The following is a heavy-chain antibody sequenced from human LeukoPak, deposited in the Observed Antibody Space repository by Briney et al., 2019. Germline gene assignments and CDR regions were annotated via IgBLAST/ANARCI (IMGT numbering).Heavy chain of an antibody. V-gene: IGHV1-8*03. J-gene: IGHJ4*02. D-gene: IGHD6-19*01. CDR2: MNPNSGNT. Sequence: ASVKVSCKASGGTFSNYAINWVRQATGQGLEWMGWMNPNSGNTGYAQKFQGRVTITRNTSISTAYMELSSLRSEDTAVYYCARLLPGYSSGWLNFDYWGQGTLVTVSS. CDR3: ARLLPGYSSGWLNFDY. CDR1: GGTFSNYA.